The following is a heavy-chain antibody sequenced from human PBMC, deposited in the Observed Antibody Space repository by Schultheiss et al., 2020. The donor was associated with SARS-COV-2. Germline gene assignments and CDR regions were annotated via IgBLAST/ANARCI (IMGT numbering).Heavy chain of an antibody. Sequence: GGSLRLSCAASGLKFRNYGMHWVRQAPGKGLEWVAVIWYDGSNQDYADSVKGRFTISRDNSKNSLYLQMNSLRAEDTAVYYCASDDYGAPWGQGTLVTVSS. J-gene: IGHJ5*02. D-gene: IGHD4-17*01. CDR1: GLKFRNYG. V-gene: IGHV3-33*08. CDR2: IWYDGSNQ. CDR3: ASDDYGAP.